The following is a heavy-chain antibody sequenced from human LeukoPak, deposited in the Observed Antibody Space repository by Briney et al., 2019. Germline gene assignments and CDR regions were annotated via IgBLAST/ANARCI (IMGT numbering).Heavy chain of an antibody. V-gene: IGHV4-59*06. D-gene: IGHD1-1*01. J-gene: IGHJ6*02. Sequence: SETLSLTCTVSGGSISSYYWSWIRQPPGKGLEWIGYIYYSGSTYYNPSLKSRVTISVDTSKNQFSLKLSSVTAADTAVYYCATNAGTGYYYYGMDVWGQGTTVTVSS. CDR3: ATNAGTGYYYYGMDV. CDR1: GGSISSYY. CDR2: IYYSGST.